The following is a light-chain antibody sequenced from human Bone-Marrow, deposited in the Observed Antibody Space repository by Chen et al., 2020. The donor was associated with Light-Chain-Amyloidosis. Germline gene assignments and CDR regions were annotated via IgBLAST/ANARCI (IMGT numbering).Light chain of an antibody. Sequence: DIVVTQSPVYLPVSPGEPASISCSSSQSLLHSNGYNYLEWYLQKPGQSPQLLIFLGSNRASGVPDRFNGSGSGTDFTLKITTVEAVDVGVYYCLQALQAPLTFGGGTKVDIK. CDR2: LGS. CDR1: QSLLHSNGYNY. J-gene: IGKJ4*01. CDR3: LQALQAPLT. V-gene: IGKV2-28*01.